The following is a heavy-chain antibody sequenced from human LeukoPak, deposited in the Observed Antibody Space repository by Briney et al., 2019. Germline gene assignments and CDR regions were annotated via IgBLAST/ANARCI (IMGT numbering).Heavy chain of an antibody. CDR2: IYHSGST. V-gene: IGHV4-30-2*01. CDR3: ARQSKESYDAFDI. Sequence: SETLSLTCAVSGGSISSGGYSWSWIRQPPGKGLEWIGYIYHSGSTYYNPSLKSRVTISVDRSKNQFSLMLSSVTAADTAVYYCARQSKESYDAFDIWGQGTMVTVSS. J-gene: IGHJ3*02. CDR1: GGSISSGGYS. D-gene: IGHD4-11*01.